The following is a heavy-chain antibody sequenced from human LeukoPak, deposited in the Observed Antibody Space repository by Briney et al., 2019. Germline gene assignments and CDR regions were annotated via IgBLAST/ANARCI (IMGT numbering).Heavy chain of an antibody. V-gene: IGHV4-59*08. D-gene: IGHD5-24*01. Sequence: KPSETLSLTCSVSNGSVSSYYWSWLRQPPGKGLEWIGYIYYSGSTKYNPSLKSRVTISVDTSKNRFSLSLSSVTAADTAVYYCATIESRDNYWGQGTLVTVSA. CDR3: ATIESRDNY. J-gene: IGHJ4*02. CDR2: IYYSGST. CDR1: NGSVSSYY.